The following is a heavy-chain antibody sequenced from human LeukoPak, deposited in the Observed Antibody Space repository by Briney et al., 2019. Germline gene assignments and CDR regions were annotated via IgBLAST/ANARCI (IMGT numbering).Heavy chain of an antibody. Sequence: GGSLRLSCAASGLTFSSYGMHWVRQAPGKGLEWVAVIWYDGSNKYYADSVKGRFTISRDNSKNTLYLQMNSLRAEDTAVYYCARDRHSSSWYMDYWGQGTLVTVSS. CDR1: GLTFSSYG. J-gene: IGHJ4*02. D-gene: IGHD6-13*01. V-gene: IGHV3-33*01. CDR2: IWYDGSNK. CDR3: ARDRHSSSWYMDY.